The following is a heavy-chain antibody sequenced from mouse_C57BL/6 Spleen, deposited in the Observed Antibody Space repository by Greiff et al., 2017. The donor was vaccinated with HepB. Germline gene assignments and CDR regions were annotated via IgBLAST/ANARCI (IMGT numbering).Heavy chain of an antibody. CDR3: ARRVVRYYFDY. V-gene: IGHV1-26*01. CDR2: INPNNGGT. J-gene: IGHJ2*01. D-gene: IGHD1-1*01. CDR1: GYTFTDYY. Sequence: VQLQQSGPELVKPGASVKISCKASGYTFTDYYMNWVKQSHGKSLEWIGDINPNNGGTSYNQKFKGKATLTVDKSSSTAYMELRSLTSEDSAVYYCARRVVRYYFDYWGQGTTLTVSS.